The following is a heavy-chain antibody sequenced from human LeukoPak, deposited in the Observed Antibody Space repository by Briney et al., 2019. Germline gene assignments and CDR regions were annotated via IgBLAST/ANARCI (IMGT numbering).Heavy chain of an antibody. CDR1: GFTFNRYA. CDR2: ISYDGSNK. V-gene: IGHV3-30-3*01. D-gene: IGHD1-26*01. J-gene: IGHJ6*02. Sequence: PGRSLRLSCAASGFTFNRYAMHWVRQAPGKGLEWVAVISYDGSNKYYADSVKGRFTISRDNSKNTLYLQMNSLRADDTAVYYCARPYSGSYYWGMDVWGQGTTVTVSS. CDR3: ARPYSGSYYWGMDV.